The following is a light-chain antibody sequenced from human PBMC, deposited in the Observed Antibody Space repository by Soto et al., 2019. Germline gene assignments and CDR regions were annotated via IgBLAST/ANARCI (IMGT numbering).Light chain of an antibody. Sequence: QSALTQPASVSGSPGQSITISCTGTSSDVGSYSLLSWYQHHPGKAPKLIIYEDIKGPSGVSNRFSGSKSGNTASLAIAGLQADDEADYYCQSYDNSLNNYVFGTGTKVTVL. CDR2: EDI. V-gene: IGLV2-14*02. CDR3: QSYDNSLNNYV. J-gene: IGLJ1*01. CDR1: SSDVGSYSL.